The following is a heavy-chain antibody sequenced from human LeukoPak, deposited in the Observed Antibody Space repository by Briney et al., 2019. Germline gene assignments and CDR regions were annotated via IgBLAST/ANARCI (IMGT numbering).Heavy chain of an antibody. J-gene: IGHJ4*02. D-gene: IGHD4-17*01. V-gene: IGHV4-4*07. Sequence: SETLSLTCTVSGGSISSYYWSWIRQPAGKGLEWIGRIYTSGSTNYNPSLESRVTMSVDTSKNQFSLKLSSVTAADTAVYYCARDSDYGDAYYFDYWGQGTLVTVSS. CDR2: IYTSGST. CDR3: ARDSDYGDAYYFDY. CDR1: GGSISSYY.